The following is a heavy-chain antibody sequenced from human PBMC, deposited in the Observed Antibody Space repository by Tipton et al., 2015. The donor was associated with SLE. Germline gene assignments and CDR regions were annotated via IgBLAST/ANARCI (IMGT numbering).Heavy chain of an antibody. J-gene: IGHJ4*02. V-gene: IGHV4-34*01. D-gene: IGHD3-9*01. CDR2: INHSGST. CDR1: GGSFSGYY. Sequence: TLSLTCAVYGGSFSGYYWSWIRQPPGKGLEWIGEINHSGSTNYNPSLKSRVTISVDTSKNQFSLKVSSVTAADTAVYYCARVHYDILTGYGFDFWGQGTLVTASS. CDR3: ARVHYDILTGYGFDF.